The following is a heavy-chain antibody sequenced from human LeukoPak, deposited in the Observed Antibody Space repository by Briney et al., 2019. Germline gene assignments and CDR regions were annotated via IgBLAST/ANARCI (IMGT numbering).Heavy chain of an antibody. V-gene: IGHV3-23*01. CDR1: GFTFSSYS. D-gene: IGHD4-17*01. J-gene: IGHJ4*02. CDR3: TKSGKVDGDHFYDH. Sequence: LAGGSLRLSCAASGFTFSSYSMNWVRQAPGKRLDWVSTITGSGSTTYYADSVKGRFTVSRDNSKNTLYLQMNSLRAEDTAIYYCTKSGKVDGDHFYDHWGQGTLVAVSS. CDR2: ITGSGSTT.